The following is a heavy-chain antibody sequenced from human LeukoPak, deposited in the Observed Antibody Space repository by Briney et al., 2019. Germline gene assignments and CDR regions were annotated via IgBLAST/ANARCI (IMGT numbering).Heavy chain of an antibody. D-gene: IGHD2/OR15-2a*01. Sequence: PSETLSLTCAVSGGSINSTNWYWWSWVRQPPGQGLEWIGEIFHSGSTNYNPSLKSRVTLSIDASKNEFYLKLTSVTAADTAVYYCLRDKAGSFYGTPAYHYNYNGLDVWGQGTAVTVSS. J-gene: IGHJ6*02. V-gene: IGHV4-4*02. CDR1: GGSINSTNWYW. CDR2: IFHSGST. CDR3: LRDKAGSFYGTPAYHYNYNGLDV.